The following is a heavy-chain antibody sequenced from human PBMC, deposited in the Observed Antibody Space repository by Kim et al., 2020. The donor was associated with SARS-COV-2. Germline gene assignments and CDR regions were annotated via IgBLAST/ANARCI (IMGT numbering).Heavy chain of an antibody. J-gene: IGHJ4*02. Sequence: ASVKVSCKASGYTFASFGINWVRQAPGQGLEWMGWINTYNEDTYYAKKFQGRVTMTTDTSTSTAYMELRSLRSDDTALYYCAGWGAVTERPDSEIDYWGQ. CDR2: INTYNEDT. V-gene: IGHV1-18*01. CDR3: AGWGAVTERPDSEIDY. CDR1: GYTFASFG. D-gene: IGHD3-16*01.